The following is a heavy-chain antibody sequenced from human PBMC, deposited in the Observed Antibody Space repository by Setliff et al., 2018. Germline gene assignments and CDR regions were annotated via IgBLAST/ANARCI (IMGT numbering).Heavy chain of an antibody. J-gene: IGHJ4*02. CDR1: GGSISSYY. V-gene: IGHV4-4*07. CDR2: IYIGGSA. CDR3: ARYDSSGYSENYYFDY. Sequence: SETLSLTCTVSGGSISSYYWSWIRQPAGKGLEWIGHIYIGGSANYNPSLKSRVTMFVDTSKNQFSLMLYSVTAADTAIYYCARYDSSGYSENYYFDYWGRGTLVTVSS. D-gene: IGHD3-22*01.